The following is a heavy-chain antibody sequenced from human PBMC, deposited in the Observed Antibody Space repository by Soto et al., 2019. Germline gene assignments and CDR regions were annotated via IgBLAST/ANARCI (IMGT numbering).Heavy chain of an antibody. CDR1: GFTFSGSA. J-gene: IGHJ4*02. CDR3: TRLSSIAALDY. D-gene: IGHD6-6*01. CDR2: IRSKANSYAT. Sequence: EVQLVESGGGLVQPGGSLTLSCAASGFTFSGSAMHWVRQASGKGLEWVGRIRSKANSYATAYAASVKGRFTMSRDDSKTTAYLQMNSLKTEDTAVYYCTRLSSIAALDYWGQGTLVTVSS. V-gene: IGHV3-73*02.